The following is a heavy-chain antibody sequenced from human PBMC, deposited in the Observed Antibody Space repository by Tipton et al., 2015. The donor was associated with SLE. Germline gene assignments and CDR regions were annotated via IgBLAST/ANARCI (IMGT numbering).Heavy chain of an antibody. CDR3: ARGGVGGYDYFDF. J-gene: IGHJ4*02. CDR1: GGSVTSGGYY. CDR2: IGYRGST. Sequence: TLSLTCTVSGGSVTSGGYYWTWIRQHPGKGLEWIGHIGYRGSTDYNPSLRSRVSISVDTSKNHFSLKVTPLTAADTAVYFCARGGVGGYDYFDFWGQGTLVTVSS. V-gene: IGHV4-31*03. D-gene: IGHD5-12*01.